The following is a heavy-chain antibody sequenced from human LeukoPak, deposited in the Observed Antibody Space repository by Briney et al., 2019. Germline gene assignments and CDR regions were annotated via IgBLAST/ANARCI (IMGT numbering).Heavy chain of an antibody. CDR1: GGSISSGGYY. V-gene: IGHV4-31*03. CDR2: IYYSGST. D-gene: IGHD6-13*01. J-gene: IGHJ4*02. Sequence: SETLSLTCTVSGGSISSGGYYWSWIRQHPGKGLEWIGYIYYSGSTYYNPSLKSRVTISVDTSKNQFSLKLSSVTAADTAVYYCARSPYSSSWLYYFDYWGQGTLVTVSS. CDR3: ARSPYSSSWLYYFDY.